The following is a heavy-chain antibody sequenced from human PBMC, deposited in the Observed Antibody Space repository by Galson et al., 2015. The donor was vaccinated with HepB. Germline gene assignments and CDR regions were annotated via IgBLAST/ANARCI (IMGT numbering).Heavy chain of an antibody. Sequence: SLRLSCAASGFTFSSYAMHWVRQALGKGLEWVSAVSGSGGSTYYADSVKGRFTISRDNSKNTLYLQMSSLRAEDTAVYYCAKRAYSSGWYFDYWGQGTLVTVSS. V-gene: IGHV3-23*01. J-gene: IGHJ4*02. D-gene: IGHD6-19*01. CDR1: GFTFSSYA. CDR2: VSGSGGST. CDR3: AKRAYSSGWYFDY.